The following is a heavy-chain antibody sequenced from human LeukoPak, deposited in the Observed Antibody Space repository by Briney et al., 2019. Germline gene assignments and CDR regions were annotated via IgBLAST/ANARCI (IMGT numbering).Heavy chain of an antibody. D-gene: IGHD6-19*01. V-gene: IGHV3-30-3*01. Sequence: GGSLRLSCAASGFTFSSYAMHWVRQAPGKGLGWVAVISYDGSNKYYADSVKGRFTISRDNSKNTLYLQMNSLRAEDTAVYYCARDGDHLYSSGWLVYWGQGTLVTVSS. CDR2: ISYDGSNK. J-gene: IGHJ4*02. CDR1: GFTFSSYA. CDR3: ARDGDHLYSSGWLVY.